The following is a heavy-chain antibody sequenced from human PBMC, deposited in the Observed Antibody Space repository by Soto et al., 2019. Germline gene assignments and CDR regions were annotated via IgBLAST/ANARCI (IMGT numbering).Heavy chain of an antibody. CDR1: GFTFSNYG. CDR3: AKEMIASTFADFFDY. Sequence: EVQLLESGGGLIQPGGSLRLSCEASGFTFSNYGMTWVRRAPGKGLECVSTISGSGGRTFYADPVKGRFTSSRDNSKNALYLQMKSLRDEDTAVYYCAKEMIASTFADFFDYWGQGTLVTVAS. V-gene: IGHV3-23*01. CDR2: ISGSGGRT. J-gene: IGHJ4*02. D-gene: IGHD2-21*01.